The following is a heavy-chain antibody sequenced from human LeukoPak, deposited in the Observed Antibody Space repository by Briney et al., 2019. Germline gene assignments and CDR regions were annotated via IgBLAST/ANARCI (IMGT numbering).Heavy chain of an antibody. D-gene: IGHD3-10*01. CDR3: ARGRTSGFGEFYYFDY. J-gene: IGHJ4*02. V-gene: IGHV1-8*02. Sequence: ASVKVSCKASGYTFTSYDINWVRQATGQGLEWMGWMNPNSGNTGYAQKFQGRVTMTRNTSISTAYMELSSLRSEDTAVYYCARGRTSGFGEFYYFDYWGQGTLVTVSS. CDR1: GYTFTSYD. CDR2: MNPNSGNT.